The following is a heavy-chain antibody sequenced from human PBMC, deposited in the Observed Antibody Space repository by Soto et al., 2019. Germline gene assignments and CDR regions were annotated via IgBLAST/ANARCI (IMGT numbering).Heavy chain of an antibody. J-gene: IGHJ6*02. CDR3: ARGSPYDFWSGYYISYYYYYGMDV. V-gene: IGHV3-48*03. Sequence: PGGSLRLSCAAAGFTFSSYEMNWVRQAPGKGLEWVSCISSSGSTIYYADSVKGRFTISRDNAKNSLYLQMKSLRAEDTAVYYCARGSPYDFWSGYYISYYYYYGMDVWGQGTTVTASS. CDR1: GFTFSSYE. CDR2: ISSSGSTI. D-gene: IGHD3-3*01.